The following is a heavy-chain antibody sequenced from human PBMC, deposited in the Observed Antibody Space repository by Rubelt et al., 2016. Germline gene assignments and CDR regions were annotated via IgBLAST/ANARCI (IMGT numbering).Heavy chain of an antibody. V-gene: IGHV1-69*09. CDR2: FIPILGIG. Sequence: QVQLVQSGAEVKKPGASVKVSCKASGYTFTGYYMHWVRQAPGQGLEWMGRFIPILGIGNDAQKVQGSATINADKSTGTAYMELSSLRSEDTAVYYCARDPDPMWGQGTLVTVSS. CDR3: ARDPDPM. J-gene: IGHJ4*02. CDR1: GYTFTGYY.